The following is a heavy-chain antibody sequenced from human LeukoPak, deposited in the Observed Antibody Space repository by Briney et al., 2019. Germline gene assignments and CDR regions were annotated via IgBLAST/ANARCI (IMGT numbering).Heavy chain of an antibody. CDR3: ARGGDCGTTSCYYFDF. V-gene: IGHV3-21*01. D-gene: IGHD2-2*01. Sequence: PGGSLRLSCAASGFTFSGYSMNWVRQAPGKGLEWVSSVSTTGYYIYYADSVKGRFSISRDNAKNSLYLQMNSLRAEVTAVYYCARGGDCGTTSCYYFDFWGQGTRVTVSS. CDR1: GFTFSGYS. J-gene: IGHJ4*02. CDR2: VSTTGYYI.